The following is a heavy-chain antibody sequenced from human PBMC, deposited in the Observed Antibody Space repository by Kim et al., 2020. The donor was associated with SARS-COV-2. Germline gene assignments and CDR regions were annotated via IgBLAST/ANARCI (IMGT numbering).Heavy chain of an antibody. Sequence: ASVKVSCKASGYTFNSYAIHWVRQAPGQRLEWMGWINAGNGNTKYSQKFQGRVRVTITRDTSANSAYMELSSLRSEDTAVYYCARGASGLPLVAFDIWSQGTMVTVSS. CDR2: INAGNGNT. D-gene: IGHD6-19*01. CDR1: GYTFNSYA. CDR3: ARGASGLPLVAFDI. J-gene: IGHJ3*02. V-gene: IGHV1-3*01.